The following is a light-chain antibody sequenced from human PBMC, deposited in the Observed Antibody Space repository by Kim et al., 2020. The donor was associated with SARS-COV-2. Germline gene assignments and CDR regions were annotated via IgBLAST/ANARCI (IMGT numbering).Light chain of an antibody. CDR1: QSVSSN. CDR2: GAS. J-gene: IGKJ4*01. CDR3: QQYNNWAPLT. V-gene: IGKV3-15*01. Sequence: EIVMTQSPATLSVSPGERATLYCRASQSVSSNLAWYQQKPGQAPRLLIYGASTRATGIPARFSGSGSGTEFTLTISSLQSEEFAVYYCQQYNNWAPLTFGGGTKVDIK.